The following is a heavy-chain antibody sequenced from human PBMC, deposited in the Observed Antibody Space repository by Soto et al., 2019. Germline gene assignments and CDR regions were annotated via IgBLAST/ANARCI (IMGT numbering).Heavy chain of an antibody. CDR2: IRPDTGNS. V-gene: IGHV1-18*01. J-gene: IGHJ1*01. D-gene: IGHD1-20*01. CDR3: ARYTESNRYND. CDR1: GYTFSTSG. Sequence: QVQVLQSGPEVKRPGASVTVSCKTSGYTFSTSGISCVRQAPGQCLEWVGWIRPDTGNSKSAQRLQGRVTLTTDTSESTDYMELRSLTSDATAMYYCARYTESNRYNDWGQGTRVTGSS.